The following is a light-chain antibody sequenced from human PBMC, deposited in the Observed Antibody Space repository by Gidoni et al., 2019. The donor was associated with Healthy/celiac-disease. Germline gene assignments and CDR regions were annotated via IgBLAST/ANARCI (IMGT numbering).Light chain of an antibody. Sequence: DIQMTHSPSSLSASVGDRVTITCRASQGISNYVAWYQQKPGKVPKLLIYAASTLQSGVPSRFSGSGSGTDFTLTISSLQPEDVATYYCQKYNSAPRLTFGGGTKVEIK. CDR1: QGISNY. CDR2: AAS. CDR3: QKYNSAPRLT. J-gene: IGKJ4*01. V-gene: IGKV1-27*01.